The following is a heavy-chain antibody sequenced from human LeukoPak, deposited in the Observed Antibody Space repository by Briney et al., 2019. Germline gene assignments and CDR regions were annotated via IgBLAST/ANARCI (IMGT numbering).Heavy chain of an antibody. CDR1: GFTFSSYA. CDR3: ARAFPRDYDFSPDWFDP. Sequence: PGGSLRLSCAASGFTFSSYAMSWVRRAPGKGLESVSTISSSGASTYYADSVKGRFTISRDNSKNTLYLQMNSLRAEDTAVYYCARAFPRDYDFSPDWFDPWGQGTLVTVSS. J-gene: IGHJ5*02. D-gene: IGHD3-3*01. CDR2: ISSSGAST. V-gene: IGHV3-23*01.